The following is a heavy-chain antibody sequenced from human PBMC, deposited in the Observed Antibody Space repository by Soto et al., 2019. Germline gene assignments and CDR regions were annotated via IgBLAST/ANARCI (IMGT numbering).Heavy chain of an antibody. CDR3: ARDRAVAGTRDYYYGMDV. V-gene: IGHV4-59*01. J-gene: IGHJ6*02. D-gene: IGHD6-19*01. CDR1: GGSMSSYD. CDR2: IYYSGST. Sequence: ETLSLTCNVSGGSMSSYDWSWIRQPPGKGLEWIGYIYYSGSTNYNPSLKSRVTISVDTSKNQFSLKLSSVTAADTAAYYCARDRAVAGTRDYYYGMDVWRQGTTVTVSS.